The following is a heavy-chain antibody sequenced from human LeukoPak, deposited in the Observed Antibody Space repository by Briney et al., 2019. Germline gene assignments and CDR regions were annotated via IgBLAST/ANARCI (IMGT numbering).Heavy chain of an antibody. CDR3: AKDLTTARWSGIDY. V-gene: IGHV3-30*02. D-gene: IGHD1-1*01. CDR1: GFTFSSYG. J-gene: IGHJ4*02. Sequence: PGGSLRLSCAASGFTFSSYGMHWVRQAPGKGLEWVAFIRYDGSNKYYADSVKGRFTISRDNSKNTLYLQMNSLRAEDTAVYYCAKDLTTARWSGIDYWGQGTLVTVSS. CDR2: IRYDGSNK.